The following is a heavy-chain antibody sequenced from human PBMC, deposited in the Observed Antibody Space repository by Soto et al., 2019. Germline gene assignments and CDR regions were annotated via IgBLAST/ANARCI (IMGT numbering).Heavy chain of an antibody. CDR2: IKSKTDDGTT. CDR1: GFTFSNAG. Sequence: PGGAMRLSCTVSGFTFSNAGMTWVRQAPGKGLAWVGRIKSKTDDGTTDYAAPVKGRFTISRDDSRNTPHLQRNSLKTEDTAVYYCTTDSSNWAYYYYYGMDVWGQGTTVTVSS. CDR3: TTDSSNWAYYYYYGMDV. J-gene: IGHJ6*02. V-gene: IGHV3-15*01. D-gene: IGHD2-2*01.